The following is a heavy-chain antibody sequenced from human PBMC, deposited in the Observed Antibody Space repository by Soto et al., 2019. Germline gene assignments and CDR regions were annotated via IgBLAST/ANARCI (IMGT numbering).Heavy chain of an antibody. CDR2: IYHSGST. CDR1: GGSISSSNW. CDR3: ARVPVGNYDFWSGYYVGYGMDV. D-gene: IGHD3-3*01. V-gene: IGHV4-4*02. J-gene: IGHJ6*02. Sequence: QVQLQESGPGLVKPSGTLSLTCAVSGGSISSSNWWSWVRQPPGKGLEWIGEIYHSGSTNYNPSLKSRVTISVDKSKNQFSLKLSSVTAADTAVYYCARVPVGNYDFWSGYYVGYGMDVWGQGTTVTVSS.